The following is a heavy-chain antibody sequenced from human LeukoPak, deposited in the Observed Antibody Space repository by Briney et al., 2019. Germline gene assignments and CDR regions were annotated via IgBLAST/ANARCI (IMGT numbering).Heavy chain of an antibody. V-gene: IGHV1-69*05. CDR1: GGTFSSYA. J-gene: IGHJ4*02. CDR3: ARGAYYDILTGYYGYFDY. Sequence: ASVKVSCKASGGTFSSYAISWVRQAPGQGLEWMGGIIPIFGTANYAQKFQGRVTITTDESTSTAYMELRSLRSEDTAVYYCARGAYYDILTGYYGYFDYWGQGTLVTVSS. D-gene: IGHD3-9*01. CDR2: IIPIFGTA.